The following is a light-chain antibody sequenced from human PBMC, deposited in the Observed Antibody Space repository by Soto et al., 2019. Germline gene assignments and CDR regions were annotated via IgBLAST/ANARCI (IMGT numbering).Light chain of an antibody. Sequence: FVLTQSPVTLSLSPGEGATLSCRASQSVGSTCLAWYQQKPGQAPRLLIYDTSSRATGIPARFSGSGSGTDFTLTISGLEPEDFAVYYCQQCGVSPWTFCQGTKVEI. CDR3: QQCGVSPWT. V-gene: IGKV3-20*01. J-gene: IGKJ1*01. CDR2: DTS. CDR1: QSVGSTC.